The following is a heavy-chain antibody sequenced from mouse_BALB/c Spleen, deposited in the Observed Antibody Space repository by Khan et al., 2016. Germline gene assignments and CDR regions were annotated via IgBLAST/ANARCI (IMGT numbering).Heavy chain of an antibody. D-gene: IGHD1-1*01. J-gene: IGHJ4*01. CDR2: INPSTGYT. CDR3: ATSYYYGSSYYAMDY. Sequence: QIQLVQSGAELAKPGASVKMSCKASGYTFTSYWMHWVKQRPGQGLEWLGYINPSTGYTEYNQKFKDKATLTADKSSSTAYMQLSSLTSDASAVYYCATSYYYGSSYYAMDYWGQGTSVTVSS. V-gene: IGHV1-7*01. CDR1: GYTFTSYW.